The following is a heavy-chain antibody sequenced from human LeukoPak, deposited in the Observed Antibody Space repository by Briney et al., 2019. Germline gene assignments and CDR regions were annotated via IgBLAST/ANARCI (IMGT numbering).Heavy chain of an antibody. CDR1: GYTFTSYY. CDR2: INPSGGST. D-gene: IGHD5-18*01. J-gene: IGHJ3*02. CDR3: ARALSSGYSYGYAFDI. V-gene: IGHV1-46*01. Sequence: ASVKVSCKASGYTFTSYYMHWVRQAPGQGLEWMGIINPSGGSTSYAQKFQGRATMTRDTSTSTVYMELSSLRSEDTAVYYCARALSSGYSYGYAFDIWGQGTMVTVSS.